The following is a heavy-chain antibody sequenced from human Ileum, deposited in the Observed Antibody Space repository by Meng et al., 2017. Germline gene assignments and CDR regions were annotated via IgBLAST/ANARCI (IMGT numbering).Heavy chain of an antibody. CDR2: ISHSGSA. Sequence: QGQLQESGPGLVRLSGTLSLTCVVSSGSISSNTYWSWVRQPPGKGLEWIGQISHSGSAYYNPSLKSRVTMSVDKSKSQFSLMLTSVTAADTAIYYCARHGGYSQDFWGQGTLVTVSS. V-gene: IGHV4-4*02. CDR3: ARHGGYSQDF. CDR1: SGSISSNTY. D-gene: IGHD4-23*01. J-gene: IGHJ4*02.